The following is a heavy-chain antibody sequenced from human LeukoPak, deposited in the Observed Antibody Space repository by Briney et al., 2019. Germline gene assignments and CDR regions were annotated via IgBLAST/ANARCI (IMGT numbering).Heavy chain of an antibody. J-gene: IGHJ4*02. CDR2: INHSGST. D-gene: IGHD3-22*01. CDR1: GGSFRGYY. Sequence: SETLSLTCAVYGGSFRGYYWSWIRQPPGKGLEWIGEINHSGSTNYNPSLKSRVTISVDTSKNQFSLKLTSVTAADTAVYYCARARYYYESSGYFSYYFDSWGQGTLVIVSS. V-gene: IGHV4-34*01. CDR3: ARARYYYESSGYFSYYFDS.